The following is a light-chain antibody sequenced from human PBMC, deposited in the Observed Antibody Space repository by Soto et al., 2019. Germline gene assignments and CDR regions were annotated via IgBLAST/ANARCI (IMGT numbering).Light chain of an antibody. CDR2: DVT. Sequence: QSAPTQPRSVSGSPGQSVTISCIVTSSDVGGYRYVSWYQQHPGKAPKLMMYDVTTRPSGIPDRFSGSKSGNTASLTISGLQAEDEADYYCFSYAGGYTFVFGTGTKLTVL. CDR3: FSYAGGYTFV. V-gene: IGLV2-11*01. CDR1: SSDVGGYRY. J-gene: IGLJ1*01.